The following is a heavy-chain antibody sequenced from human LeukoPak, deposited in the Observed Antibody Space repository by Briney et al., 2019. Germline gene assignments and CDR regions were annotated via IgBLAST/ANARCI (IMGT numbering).Heavy chain of an antibody. J-gene: IGHJ3*02. V-gene: IGHV3-23*01. CDR3: AKVWVGYNWNNRAFDI. CDR2: ISGSGGST. CDR1: GFTFSSYA. Sequence: GGSLRLSCAASGFTFSSYAMRWVRQAPGKELEWVSAISGSGGSTLYADSVKGRFTISRDNSKHTLYMQMNSLGAEDTAVYYCAKVWVGYNWNNRAFDIWGQGTMVTVSS. D-gene: IGHD1/OR15-1a*01.